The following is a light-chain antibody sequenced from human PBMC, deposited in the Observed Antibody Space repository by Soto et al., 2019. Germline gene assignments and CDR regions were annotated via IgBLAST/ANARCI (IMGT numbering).Light chain of an antibody. CDR3: SSYTSSSTLEGV. Sequence: QSALTQPASVSGSPGQSITISCTGTSSDVGGYNYVSWYQQHPGKAPKLMIYEVSNRPSGVSNRFSGSKPGNTASLTISGLQAEDEADYYCSSYTSSSTLEGVFGGGTKLTVL. CDR2: EVS. J-gene: IGLJ2*01. CDR1: SSDVGGYNY. V-gene: IGLV2-14*01.